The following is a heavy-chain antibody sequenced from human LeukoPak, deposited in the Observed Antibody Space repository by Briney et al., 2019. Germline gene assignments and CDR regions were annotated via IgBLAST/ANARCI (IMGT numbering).Heavy chain of an antibody. CDR3: ARSFRSGYYYYYYMDV. CDR1: GGSISSYY. V-gene: IGHV4-59*08. J-gene: IGHJ6*03. CDR2: IYYSGST. Sequence: SETLSLTCTVSGGSISSYYWSWIRQPPGKGLEWIGYIYYSGSTNCNPSLKSRVTISVDTSKNQFSLKLSSVTAADTAVYYCARSFRSGYYYYYYMDVWGKGTTVTVSS. D-gene: IGHD1-26*01.